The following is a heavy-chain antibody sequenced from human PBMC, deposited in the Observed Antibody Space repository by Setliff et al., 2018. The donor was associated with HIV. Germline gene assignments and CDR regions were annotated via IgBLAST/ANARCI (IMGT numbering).Heavy chain of an antibody. Sequence: ASVKVSCKASGYTFTSYYMHWVRQAPGQGLEWMGIINPSGGSTSYAQKFQGRVTMTRDTSTSTVYMELSSLRYEDTAVYYCARDGRYYDSSGYFDYWGQGTLVTVSS. V-gene: IGHV1-46*01. CDR1: GYTFTSYY. CDR3: ARDGRYYDSSGYFDY. J-gene: IGHJ4*02. CDR2: INPSGGST. D-gene: IGHD3-22*01.